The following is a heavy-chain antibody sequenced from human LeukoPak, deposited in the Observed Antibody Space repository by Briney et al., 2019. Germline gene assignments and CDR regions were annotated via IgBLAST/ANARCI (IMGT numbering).Heavy chain of an antibody. V-gene: IGHV4-39*07. D-gene: IGHD3-22*01. CDR2: IYYSGST. CDR1: GGSLSSSSYY. J-gene: IGHJ4*02. CDR3: ARDSRTDYYDSSPWFDY. Sequence: SETLSLTCTVSGGSLSSSSYYWGWIRQPPGKGLEWIGSIYYSGSTYYNPSLKSRVTISVDTSKNQFSLKLSSVTAADTAVYYCARDSRTDYYDSSPWFDYWGQGTLVTVSS.